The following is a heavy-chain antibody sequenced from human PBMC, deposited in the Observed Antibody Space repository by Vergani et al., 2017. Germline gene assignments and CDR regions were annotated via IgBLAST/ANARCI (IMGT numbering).Heavy chain of an antibody. V-gene: IGHV4-38-2*01. J-gene: IGHJ2*01. Sequence: QVRLEESGPGLVKPSETLSLTCSVSGYSTGSGFYRAWLRQSPGVGLQWLTSIYNRGKTYYNPSLKSRFSVSLATSKNRFSLNLTSVTATDTAVYYCARSQGDYWYFDLWGPGSLVTVSS. D-gene: IGHD2-21*01. CDR3: ARSQGDYWYFDL. CDR2: IYNRGKT. CDR1: GYSTGSGFY.